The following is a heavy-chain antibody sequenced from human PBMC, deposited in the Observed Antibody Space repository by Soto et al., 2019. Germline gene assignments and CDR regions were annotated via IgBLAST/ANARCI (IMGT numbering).Heavy chain of an antibody. Sequence: QAQLVQSGAEVKEPGASVKVSCKASGYTFTNYDISWVRQATGQGLEWMGWMNPNSAHTGYAQKFQGRVTMTRDTSINTAYMELSSLRSEDTAIYYCARMATSGTLNWFDPWGQGTLVTVSS. CDR1: GYTFTNYD. V-gene: IGHV1-8*01. J-gene: IGHJ5*02. D-gene: IGHD1-26*01. CDR3: ARMATSGTLNWFDP. CDR2: MNPNSAHT.